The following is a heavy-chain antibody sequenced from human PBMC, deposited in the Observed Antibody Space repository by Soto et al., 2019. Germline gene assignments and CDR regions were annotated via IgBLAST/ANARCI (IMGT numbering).Heavy chain of an antibody. CDR2: IVAANGNT. CDR1: GFTLENSA. D-gene: IGHD1-26*01. CDR3: ARKGWEPRLYYYDLDV. V-gene: IGHV1-3*01. J-gene: IGHJ6*02. Sequence: ASVKVSCKASGFTLENSAIQWVRQARGQVFEWMGWIVAANGNTKYSQKFQGRVTFTWDPTTSTAYMELSSLRSEDTAVYYCARKGWEPRLYYYDLDVWGQGTTVTVSS.